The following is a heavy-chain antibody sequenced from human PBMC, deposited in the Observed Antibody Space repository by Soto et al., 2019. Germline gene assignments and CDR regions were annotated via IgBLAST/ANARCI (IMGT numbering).Heavy chain of an antibody. J-gene: IGHJ4*02. D-gene: IGHD5-18*01. CDR1: GFTFSSYA. V-gene: IGHV3-23*01. CDR3: ARSTWLRKQMTTYDY. Sequence: GGSLRLSCAASGFTFSSYAVSWVRQAPGKGPEWISSISGSGSTIYYADSVKGRFTISRDNSRNTMFLQMNSLRAEDTAIYYCARSTWLRKQMTTYDYWGQGTLVTVSS. CDR2: ISGSGSTI.